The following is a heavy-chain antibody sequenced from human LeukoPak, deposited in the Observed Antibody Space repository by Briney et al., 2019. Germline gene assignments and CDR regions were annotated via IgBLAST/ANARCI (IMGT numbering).Heavy chain of an antibody. CDR3: ARAYGPMDV. CDR2: INHSGST. CDR1: GGSFSGYY. D-gene: IGHD4-17*01. V-gene: IGHV4-34*01. Sequence: SETLSLTCAVYGGSFSGYYWSWIRQPPGKGLEWIGEINHSGSTNYNPFLKSRVTISVDTSKNQFSLKLSSVTAADTAVYYCARAYGPMDVWGQGTTVTVSS. J-gene: IGHJ6*02.